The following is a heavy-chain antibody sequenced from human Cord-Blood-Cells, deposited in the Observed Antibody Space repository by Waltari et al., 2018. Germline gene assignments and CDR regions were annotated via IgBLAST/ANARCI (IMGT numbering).Heavy chain of an antibody. CDR3: ATAGNWNDADDAFDI. V-gene: IGHV1-24*01. D-gene: IGHD1-20*01. CDR1: GYTLTELS. Sequence: QVQLVQSGAEVKKPGASVKVSCKVSGYTLTELSMHWVRQAPGKGLEWMGVFEPEDGETIYAQKFQGRVTMTEDTSTDTAYMGLGSLRSEDTAVYYCATAGNWNDADDAFDIWGQGTMVTVSS. CDR2: FEPEDGET. J-gene: IGHJ3*02.